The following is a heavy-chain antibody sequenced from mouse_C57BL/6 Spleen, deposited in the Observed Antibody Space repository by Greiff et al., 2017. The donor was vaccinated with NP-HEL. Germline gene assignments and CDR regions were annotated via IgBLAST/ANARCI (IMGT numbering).Heavy chain of an antibody. D-gene: IGHD1-1*01. Sequence: EVQLQQSGPELVKPGASVKIPCKASGYTFTDYNMDWVKQSHGQSLEWIGDINPNNGGTIYNQKFKGKATLTVDKSSSTAYMELRSLTSEDTAVYYCARVGLRGVGYAMEDWGKGTTVTVS. J-gene: IGHJ4*01. CDR3: ARVGLRGVGYAMED. CDR1: GYTFTDYN. V-gene: IGHV1-18*01. CDR2: INPNNGGT.